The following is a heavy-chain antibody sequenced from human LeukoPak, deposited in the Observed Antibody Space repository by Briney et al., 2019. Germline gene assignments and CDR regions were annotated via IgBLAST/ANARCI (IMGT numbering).Heavy chain of an antibody. V-gene: IGHV4-59*08. D-gene: IGHD3-22*01. Sequence: SETLSLTCTVSGDSISYYYWSWIRQPPGKGLEWIGYIYYTGNTDYNPSLNSRVTMSIDTSRNHFSLEVRSVTAADTAVYYCARVGGYPLSAFDIWGQGTMVTVSS. J-gene: IGHJ3*02. CDR2: IYYTGNT. CDR1: GDSISYYY. CDR3: ARVGGYPLSAFDI.